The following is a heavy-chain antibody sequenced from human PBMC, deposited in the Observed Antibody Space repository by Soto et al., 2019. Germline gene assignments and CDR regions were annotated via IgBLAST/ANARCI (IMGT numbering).Heavy chain of an antibody. D-gene: IGHD3-22*01. V-gene: IGHV1-69*13. Sequence: SVKVSCKASGGTFSSYAISWVRQAPGQGLEWMGGIIPIFGTANYAQKFQGRVTITADESTSTAYMELSSLRSEDTAVYYCARGHSSGYSEGDAFDIWGQGTMVTVSS. CDR1: GGTFSSYA. CDR2: IIPIFGTA. J-gene: IGHJ3*02. CDR3: ARGHSSGYSEGDAFDI.